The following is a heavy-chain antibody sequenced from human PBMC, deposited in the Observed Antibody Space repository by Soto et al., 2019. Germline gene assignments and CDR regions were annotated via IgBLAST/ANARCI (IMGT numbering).Heavy chain of an antibody. J-gene: IGHJ6*02. CDR2: ISYSGNT. V-gene: IGHV4-30-4*01. CDR1: GASITSRGSY. D-gene: IGHD3-10*01. Sequence: QVQLQESGPGLVKPSQTLSLTCSVSGASITSRGSYWTWIRQPPGKGLEWIGHISYSGNTFYNSSLRSRLTISVDTSKNQYALKTTSVTAADTAVYFCARETMWPSGRYYYYHMDVWGQGTTVPVSS. CDR3: ARETMWPSGRYYYYHMDV.